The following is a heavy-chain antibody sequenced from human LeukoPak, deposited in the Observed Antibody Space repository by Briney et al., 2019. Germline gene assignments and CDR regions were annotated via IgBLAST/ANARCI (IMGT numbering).Heavy chain of an antibody. CDR1: GYSITSGYY. J-gene: IGHJ4*02. CDR3: AREKGGAADY. V-gene: IGHV4-38-2*02. Sequence: MPSETLSLTCGVSGYSITSGYYWGWIRQPPGKGLEWIGTIYHSGSTYHNPSLKSRVTISLDTSQNQFSLKLNSVTAADTAVYYCAREKGGAADYWGQGTLVTVSS. CDR2: IYHSGST. D-gene: IGHD2-15*01.